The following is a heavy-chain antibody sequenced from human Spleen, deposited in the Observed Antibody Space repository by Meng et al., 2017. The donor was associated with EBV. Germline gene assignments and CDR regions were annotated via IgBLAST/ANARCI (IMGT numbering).Heavy chain of an antibody. CDR3: ATDSNQFDP. V-gene: IGHV1-24*01. J-gene: IGHJ5*02. CDR2: FDREDGET. D-gene: IGHD1-14*01. CDR1: GYTVTQLS. Sequence: QVQLVQAGAEVKKPGASVKVSCKVSGYTVTQLSIHWVRQAPGEGLEWMGGFDREDGETIYAQKFQGRVTLTEDTSTDTAYLELSSLTSEDTAVYYCATDSNQFDPWGQGTLVTVPS.